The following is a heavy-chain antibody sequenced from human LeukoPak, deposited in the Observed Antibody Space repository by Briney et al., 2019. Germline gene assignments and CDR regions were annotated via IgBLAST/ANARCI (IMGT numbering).Heavy chain of an antibody. J-gene: IGHJ4*02. Sequence: GGSLRLSCAASGFTFSSSGMHWVRQAPGKGLEWVAFIHYDGSTKYYTDSVKGRFTISRDNSKNTLYLQMNSLRAEDTALYCCAKRYGSSGWYYFDYWGQGSLVTVSS. D-gene: IGHD6-19*01. CDR3: AKRYGSSGWYYFDY. V-gene: IGHV3-30*02. CDR1: GFTFSSSG. CDR2: IHYDGSTK.